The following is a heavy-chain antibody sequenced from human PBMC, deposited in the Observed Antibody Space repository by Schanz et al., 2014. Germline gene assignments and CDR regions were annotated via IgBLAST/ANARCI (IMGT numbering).Heavy chain of an antibody. J-gene: IGHJ5*02. V-gene: IGHV3-23*01. CDR3: AKAADWPVTRFDP. CDR2: VSRSTPDI. D-gene: IGHD3-9*01. CDR1: GGTVSKKA. Sequence: ERQMLENGGGSIQEGGSRRLDSAGAGGTVSKKAMSWARQAPGKGLEWVSYVSRSTPDIYYADSVKGRFTMSRDNAKNSVFLQMNSLRAEDTAVYYCAKAADWPVTRFDPWGQGTLVTVSS.